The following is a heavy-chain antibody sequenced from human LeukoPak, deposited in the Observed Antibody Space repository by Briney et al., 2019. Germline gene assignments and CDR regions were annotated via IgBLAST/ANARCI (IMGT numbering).Heavy chain of an antibody. CDR2: IKHDGSEK. D-gene: IGHD3-9*01. CDR3: ATSLRYFDYGMDV. CDR1: GFTFSRHW. V-gene: IGHV3-7*01. J-gene: IGHJ6*02. Sequence: GGSLRLSCAASGFTFSRHWMTWVRQAPGKGLEWVANIKHDGSEKNYVDSVKGRFTISRDNAKNSLYLQMNSLRAEDTAVYYCATSLRYFDYGMDVWGQGTTVTVSS.